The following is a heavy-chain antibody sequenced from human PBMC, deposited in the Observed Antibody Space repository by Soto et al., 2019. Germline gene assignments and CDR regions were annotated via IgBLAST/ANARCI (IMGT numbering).Heavy chain of an antibody. CDR2: ISYDGSNK. Sequence: QVQLVESGGGVVQPGRSLRLSCAASGFTFSSYAMHWVRQAPGKGLEWVAVISYDGSNKYYADSVKGRFTISRDNSKNTLYLQMNSLRAEDTAVYYCARSPGWLQQNFDHWGQGTLVTVSS. V-gene: IGHV3-30-3*01. CDR3: ARSPGWLQQNFDH. J-gene: IGHJ4*02. D-gene: IGHD5-12*01. CDR1: GFTFSSYA.